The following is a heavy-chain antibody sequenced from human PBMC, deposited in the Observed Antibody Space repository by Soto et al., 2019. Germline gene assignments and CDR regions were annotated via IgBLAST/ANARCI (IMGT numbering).Heavy chain of an antibody. J-gene: IGHJ6*03. Sequence: EVQLVESGGGIVQPGGSLRLSCAASGFTFSSYWMHWVRQVPGKGLVWVSRINGDGSITKYAESVKGRFTVSRDNTKNTLYLQMHSLRVEDTALFYCARDPDLLGGLQYYNSMDVWGKGTTVTVSS. D-gene: IGHD3-16*01. CDR1: GFTFSSYW. CDR3: ARDPDLLGGLQYYNSMDV. CDR2: INGDGSIT. V-gene: IGHV3-74*03.